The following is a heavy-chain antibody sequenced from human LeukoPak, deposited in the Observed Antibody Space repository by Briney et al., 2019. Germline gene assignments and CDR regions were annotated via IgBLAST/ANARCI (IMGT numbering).Heavy chain of an antibody. CDR3: ASEPWYYDILTGPGAFDI. V-gene: IGHV3-64*02. CDR2: INTDGRIT. D-gene: IGHD3-9*01. J-gene: IGHJ3*02. CDR1: GFSFRNFA. Sequence: PGGSLRLSCVASGFSFRNFAIHWVRQAPGKGLEYVSVINTDGRITYYADSVKGRFTISRDNSKNTLYLQMNSLRAEDTAVYYCASEPWYYDILTGPGAFDIWGQGTMVTVSS.